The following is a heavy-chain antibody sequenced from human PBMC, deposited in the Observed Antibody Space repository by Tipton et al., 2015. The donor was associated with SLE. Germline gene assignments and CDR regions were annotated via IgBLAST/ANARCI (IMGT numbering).Heavy chain of an antibody. Sequence: LRLSCAVSGGTLSGYYWSWIRQSPGKGLEWIGEIHHRGSTNYNASLKSRVTISLDTSRNQFSLNLSSVTAADTAIYYCARSTLFRYFQYWGQGILVTVSS. CDR1: GGTLSGYY. CDR3: ARSTLFRYFQY. D-gene: IGHD3-3*01. V-gene: IGHV4-34*01. CDR2: IHHRGST. J-gene: IGHJ1*01.